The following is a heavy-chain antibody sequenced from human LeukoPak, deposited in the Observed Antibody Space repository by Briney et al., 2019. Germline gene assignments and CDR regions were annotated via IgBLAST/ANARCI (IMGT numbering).Heavy chain of an antibody. CDR2: IWYDGSHK. D-gene: IGHD2-21*02. V-gene: IGHV3-33*01. J-gene: IGHJ4*02. CDR1: GFTFSSYG. Sequence: PGGSLRLSCGASGFTFSSYGMNWLRQAPGKGLEWVAVIWYDGSHKYYAGSAKGRFTISRDNSKNTVSLQMDSLRVEDTALYYCARDLGGCGDRFCSYYFDHWGQGIQVTVSS. CDR3: ARDLGGCGDRFCSYYFDH.